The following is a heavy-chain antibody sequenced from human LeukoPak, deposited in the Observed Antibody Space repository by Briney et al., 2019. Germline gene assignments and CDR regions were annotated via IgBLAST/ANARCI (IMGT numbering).Heavy chain of an antibody. D-gene: IGHD3-3*01. V-gene: IGHV3-21*01. CDR3: ARGGGVDY. Sequence: GGSLRLSCAASGFTFSSYSMTWVRQAPGKGLEWVSSMSSGSTYIYYADSVRGRFTISRDNAKNSLYLQMNSLRAEDTAIYYCARGGGVDYWGQGTLVTVSS. CDR1: GFTFSSYS. J-gene: IGHJ4*02. CDR2: MSSGSTYI.